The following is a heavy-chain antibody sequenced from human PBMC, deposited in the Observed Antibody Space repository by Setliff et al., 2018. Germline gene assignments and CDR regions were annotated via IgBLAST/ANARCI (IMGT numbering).Heavy chain of an antibody. CDR2: VRFDGSYK. Sequence: GESLKISCAASGFTFNSYSMNWVRQAPGKGLDWVASVRFDGSYKVYADSVKGRFTISRDNSENTLFLQMTSLRPEDTGIYYCAKVKKPLIRGSGFDYWGRGTLVTVS. CDR3: AKVKKPLIRGSGFDY. CDR1: GFTFNSYS. V-gene: IGHV3-30*02. J-gene: IGHJ4*02. D-gene: IGHD2-8*01.